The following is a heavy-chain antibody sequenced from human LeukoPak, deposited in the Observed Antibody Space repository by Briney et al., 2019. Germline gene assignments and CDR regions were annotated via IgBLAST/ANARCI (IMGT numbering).Heavy chain of an antibody. J-gene: IGHJ4*02. CDR3: AVGDYADY. Sequence: PGGSLRLSCAASEFTFSSYTMNWVRQAPGKGLEWVSSISTSSSYIYYADSVKGRFTISRDNAKNSLYLQMNSLRAEDTAVYYCAVGDYADYWGQGTLVTVSS. D-gene: IGHD2-15*01. CDR2: ISTSSSYI. V-gene: IGHV3-21*04. CDR1: EFTFSSYT.